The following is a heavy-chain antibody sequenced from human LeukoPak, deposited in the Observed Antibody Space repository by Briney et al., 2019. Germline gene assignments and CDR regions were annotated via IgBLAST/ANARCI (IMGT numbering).Heavy chain of an antibody. V-gene: IGHV4-34*01. CDR1: GGSFSGYY. J-gene: IGHJ4*02. Sequence: SETLSLTCAVYGGSFSGYYWSWIRQPPGKGLEWIGEINHSGSTNYNPSLKSRVTISLDTSRNQFSLKLSSVTAADTAVYYCARGECSSTSCYYFDYWGQGTLVTVSS. D-gene: IGHD2-2*01. CDR2: INHSGST. CDR3: ARGECSSTSCYYFDY.